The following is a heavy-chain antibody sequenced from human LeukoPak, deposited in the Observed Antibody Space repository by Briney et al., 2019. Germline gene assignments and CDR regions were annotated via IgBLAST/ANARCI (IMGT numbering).Heavy chain of an antibody. CDR2: IYYSGST. D-gene: IGHD2-2*01. CDR1: GGSISSYY. J-gene: IGHJ6*04. V-gene: IGHV4-59*01. CDR3: ARVGPGYCSSTSCSTHQYYYYGMDV. Sequence: SETLSLTCTVSGGSISSYYWSWLRQPPGKGLEWIGYIYYSGSTNYNPSLKSRVTISVDTSKNQFSLKLSSVTAADTAVYYCARVGPGYCSSTSCSTHQYYYYGMDVWGKGTTVTVSS.